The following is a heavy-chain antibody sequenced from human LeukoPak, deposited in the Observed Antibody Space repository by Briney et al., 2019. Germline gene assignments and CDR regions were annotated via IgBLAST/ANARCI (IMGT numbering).Heavy chain of an antibody. CDR3: ARALTGLDY. D-gene: IGHD7-27*01. Sequence: GGSLRLSCAASGFTFSDCYMNWIRQAPGKGLEWVSYISRSGGTIYYADSVKGRFTISRDNAKNSLYLQMNSLRAEGTAVYYCARALTGLDYWGLGTLVTVSS. CDR1: GFTFSDCY. J-gene: IGHJ4*02. V-gene: IGHV3-11*01. CDR2: ISRSGGTI.